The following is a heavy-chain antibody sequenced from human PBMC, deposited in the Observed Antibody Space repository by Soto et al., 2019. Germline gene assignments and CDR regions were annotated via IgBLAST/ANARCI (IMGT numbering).Heavy chain of an antibody. D-gene: IGHD2-15*01. CDR1: GYTFTCYA. J-gene: IGHJ4*02. V-gene: IGHV1-3*01. CDR2: INAGNGNT. Sequence: SVKVACKASGYTFTCYAMHWVRQAPGQRLEWMGWINAGNGNTKYSQKFQGRLTLTSDMPSRTVYMQLSNLRSDDTAVYYCEGASSRVSSVVAAYWGQGTLVTVSS. CDR3: EGASSRVSSVVAAY.